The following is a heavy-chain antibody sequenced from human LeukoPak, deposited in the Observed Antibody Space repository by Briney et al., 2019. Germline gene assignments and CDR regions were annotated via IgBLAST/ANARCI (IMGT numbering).Heavy chain of an antibody. J-gene: IGHJ4*02. V-gene: IGHV4-59*01. CDR1: GGSISSYY. CDR2: IYYSGST. Sequence: SETLSLTCTVSGGSISSYYWSWIRQPPGKGLEWVGHIYYSGSTNYNPSLKSRVTISVDTSKNQFSLKLSSVTAADTAVYYCARVFRGYSYGPFDYWGQGTLVTVSS. CDR3: ARVFRGYSYGPFDY. D-gene: IGHD5-18*01.